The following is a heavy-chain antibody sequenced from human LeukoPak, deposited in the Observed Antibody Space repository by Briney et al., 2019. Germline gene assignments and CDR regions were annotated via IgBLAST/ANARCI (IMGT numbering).Heavy chain of an antibody. D-gene: IGHD3-10*01. V-gene: IGHV3-21*01. J-gene: IGHJ5*02. CDR3: ARGGINNWFDP. CDR1: GFTFSSYS. CDR2: ISSSSSYI. Sequence: GGSLRLSCAASGFTFSSYSMSWVRQAPGKGLEWVSSISSSSSYIYYADSVKGRFTISRDNAKNSLYLQMNSLRAEDTAVYYCARGGINNWFDPWGQGTLVTVSS.